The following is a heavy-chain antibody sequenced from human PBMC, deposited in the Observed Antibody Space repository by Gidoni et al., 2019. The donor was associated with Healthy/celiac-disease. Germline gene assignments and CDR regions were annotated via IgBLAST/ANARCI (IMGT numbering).Heavy chain of an antibody. CDR3: AKDSRIFGVVLTHLDY. D-gene: IGHD3-3*01. CDR2: ISWNSGSI. CDR1: GFTFDDYA. V-gene: IGHV3-9*01. J-gene: IGHJ4*02. Sequence: EVQLVESGGGLVQPGRSLRLSCAASGFTFDDYAMHWVRQAPGQGLEWVSGISWNSGSIGYADSVKGRFTISSDNAKNSLYLQMNSLRAEDTALYYCAKDSRIFGVVLTHLDYWGQGTLVTVSS.